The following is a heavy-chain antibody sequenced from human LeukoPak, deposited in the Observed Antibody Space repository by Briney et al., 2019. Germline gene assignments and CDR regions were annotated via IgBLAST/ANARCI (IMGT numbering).Heavy chain of an antibody. V-gene: IGHV4-59*01. D-gene: IGHD1-26*01. CDR2: IYYSGST. Sequence: SETLSLTCTVSGGSISSYYWSWIRQPPGKGLEWIGYIYYSGSTNYNPSLKSRVTISVDTSKNQFSLKLSSVTAADTAVYYCARGKPGSSVTYFDYWGQGTLVTVSS. CDR3: ARGKPGSSVTYFDY. J-gene: IGHJ4*02. CDR1: GGSISSYY.